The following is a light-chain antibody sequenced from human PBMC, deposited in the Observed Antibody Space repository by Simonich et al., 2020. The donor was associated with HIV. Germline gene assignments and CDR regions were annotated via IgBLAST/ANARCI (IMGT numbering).Light chain of an antibody. V-gene: IGLV2-14*03. CDR1: SSDVGAYKY. CDR3: SSYTTSSTWV. J-gene: IGLJ3*02. Sequence: QSALTQPASVSGSPGQSITISCAGTSSDVGAYKYVSWYQQHPGKAPKLMIYDFNNRPSGVSNRFSGSKSGNTASLTISGLQAEDEADYYCSSYTTSSTWVFGGGTKLTVL. CDR2: DFN.